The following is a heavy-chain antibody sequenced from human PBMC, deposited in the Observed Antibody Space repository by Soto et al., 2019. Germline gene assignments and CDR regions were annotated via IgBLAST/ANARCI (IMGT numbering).Heavy chain of an antibody. D-gene: IGHD6-19*01. V-gene: IGHV2-5*02. Sequence: QITLKESGPTLVKPTQTLTLTCSFSGFSLTSTAVGVNWIRQPPGKALEWLALIYWDGDNHFSPSLKSRLSSTKDSYQNPVLLTMTNTDPVNTATYYCAHGSGWLSDYWGQGILVTVSS. CDR2: IYWDGDN. CDR1: GFSLTSTAVG. CDR3: AHGSGWLSDY. J-gene: IGHJ4*02.